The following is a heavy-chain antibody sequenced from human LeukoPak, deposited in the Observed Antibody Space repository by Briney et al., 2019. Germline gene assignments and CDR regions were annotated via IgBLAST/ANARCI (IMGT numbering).Heavy chain of an antibody. CDR1: GFTFTTYG. Sequence: GGSLRLSCAASGFTFTTYGLHWVRQAPGKGLEWVSAIASNGGSEYYADSVKGRFTISRDNSKNTLFLQMNSLRPDDTAVYYCAKRGHYSINWYHYFDYWGQGTLVTVSS. CDR3: AKRGHYSINWYHYFDY. D-gene: IGHD6-13*01. V-gene: IGHV3-30*18. CDR2: IASNGGSE. J-gene: IGHJ4*02.